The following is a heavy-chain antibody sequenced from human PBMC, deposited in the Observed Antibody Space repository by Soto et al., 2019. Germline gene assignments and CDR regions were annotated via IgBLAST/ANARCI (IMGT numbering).Heavy chain of an antibody. J-gene: IGHJ4*02. CDR3: VRGEGGWETY. CDR2: INSDGSST. CDR1: GFTFSYYA. Sequence: GGSLRLSCAASGFTFSYYAMHWVRQAPGKGLVWVSRINSDGSSTTYADSVKGRFTISRDNAKNTLYLQMNSLRAEDTAVYYCVRGEGGWETYWGQGTLVTVSS. V-gene: IGHV3-74*01. D-gene: IGHD6-19*01.